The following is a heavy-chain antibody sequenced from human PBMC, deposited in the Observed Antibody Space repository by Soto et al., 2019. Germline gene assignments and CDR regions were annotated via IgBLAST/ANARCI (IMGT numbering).Heavy chain of an antibody. Sequence: GGSLRLSCAASGFTFSSYNMNWVRQAPGKGLEWVSSISSSSSYIYYADSVKGRFTISRDNAKNSLYLQMHSLRAEDTAIYYCEKDANWEDHYWGQGTLVTVSS. J-gene: IGHJ4*02. CDR3: EKDANWEDHY. CDR2: ISSSSSYI. CDR1: GFTFSSYN. D-gene: IGHD1-1*01. V-gene: IGHV3-21*04.